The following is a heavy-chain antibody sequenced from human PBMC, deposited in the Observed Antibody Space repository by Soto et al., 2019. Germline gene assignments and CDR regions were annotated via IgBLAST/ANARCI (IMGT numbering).Heavy chain of an antibody. J-gene: IGHJ4*02. CDR3: ASGRTVVGGRYSFDY. Sequence: SVKVSCKASGGTFNSDATTWVRRAPGQGLEWMGGIIPVFNDVNYAQKFQGRLTITADKSTSTAYMELSSLRPEDTAVYYCASGRTVVGGRYSFDYWGRGTLVTVSS. D-gene: IGHD2-15*01. CDR1: GGTFNSDA. V-gene: IGHV1-69*06. CDR2: IIPVFNDV.